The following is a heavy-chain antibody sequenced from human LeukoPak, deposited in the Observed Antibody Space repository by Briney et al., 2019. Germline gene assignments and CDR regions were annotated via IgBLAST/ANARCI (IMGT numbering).Heavy chain of an antibody. D-gene: IGHD3-10*01. V-gene: IGHV4-30-4*01. CDR2: IYYSGST. J-gene: IGHJ4*02. CDR1: GGSISSGDYY. Sequence: SETLSLTCTVSGGSISSGDYYWSWIRQPPGKGLEWIVYIYYSGSTYYNPSLKSRVTISVDTSKNQFSLKPSSVTAADTAVYYCARKRVRGVISGGFRGGDDYWGQGTLVTVSS. CDR3: ARKRVRGVISGGFRGGDDY.